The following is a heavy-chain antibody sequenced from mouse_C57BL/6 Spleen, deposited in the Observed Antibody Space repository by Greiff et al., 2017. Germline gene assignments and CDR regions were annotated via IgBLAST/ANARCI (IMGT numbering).Heavy chain of an antibody. Sequence: QVQLKQPGAELVKPGASVKLSCKASGYTFTSYWMHWVKQRPGRGLEWIGRIDPNSGGTKYNEKFKSKATLTVDKHSSTADMQMHSLTSEDSAVYYCASAVDYDEDWFAYWGQGTLVTVSA. CDR1: GYTFTSYW. J-gene: IGHJ3*01. CDR3: ASAVDYDEDWFAY. D-gene: IGHD2-4*01. CDR2: IDPNSGGT. V-gene: IGHV1-72*01.